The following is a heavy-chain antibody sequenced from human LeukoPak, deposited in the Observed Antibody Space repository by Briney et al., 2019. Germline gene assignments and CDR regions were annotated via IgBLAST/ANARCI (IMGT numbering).Heavy chain of an antibody. CDR3: ASTTLAGSRDV. D-gene: IGHD1-1*01. Sequence: PGGSLRLSCEASGITFSSYGIHWVRQAPGKGLEWVANIKQDGSEKYYVDSVKGRFTISRDNAKNSLYLQMNSLRAEDTAVYYCASTTLAGSRDVWGQGTTVTVSS. CDR1: GITFSSYG. V-gene: IGHV3-7*01. CDR2: IKQDGSEK. J-gene: IGHJ6*02.